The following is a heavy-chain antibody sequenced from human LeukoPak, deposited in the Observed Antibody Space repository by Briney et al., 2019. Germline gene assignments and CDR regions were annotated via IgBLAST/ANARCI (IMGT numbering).Heavy chain of an antibody. Sequence: PGGSLRLSCAASGFTFSSYDMHWVRQAPGKGLEWVAVISYDGSNKYYADSVKGRFTISRDNSKNTLYLQMNSLRAEDTAVYYCARDGDGYRPYYFDYWGQGTLVTVSS. CDR1: GFTFSSYD. D-gene: IGHD5-24*01. V-gene: IGHV3-30*03. CDR3: ARDGDGYRPYYFDY. CDR2: ISYDGSNK. J-gene: IGHJ4*02.